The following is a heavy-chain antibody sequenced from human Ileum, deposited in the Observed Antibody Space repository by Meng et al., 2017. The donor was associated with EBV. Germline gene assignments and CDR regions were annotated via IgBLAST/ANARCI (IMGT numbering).Heavy chain of an antibody. J-gene: IGHJ4*02. Sequence: QGQLQAYGPGLVQPSGPLSLTCIVSDLYITNNYWWSWVRQPPGKGLQWIGEIYYSGNTYYNPSLKSRVTISVDKSNNQFSLRLSSVTAADTAVYYCARGGSGYYYGSGFDYWGQGTLVTVSS. CDR3: ARGGSGYYYGSGFDY. CDR1: DLYITNNYW. D-gene: IGHD3-10*01. CDR2: IYYSGNT. V-gene: IGHV4-4*02.